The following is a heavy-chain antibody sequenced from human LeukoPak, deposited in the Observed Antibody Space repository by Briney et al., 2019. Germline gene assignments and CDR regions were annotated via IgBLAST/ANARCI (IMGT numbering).Heavy chain of an antibody. CDR3: GRGVQSFDP. V-gene: IGHV1-2*02. J-gene: IGHJ5*02. Sequence: SVNASCNPSAYTLADYYMDCERQPAKQGLEWVGWIYPNSGDTNDAQKFQDRISFSMDTSTATAYMELRSLRSDDTAFYYCGRGVQSFDPWGQGTLVTVSS. CDR1: AYTLADYY. CDR2: IYPNSGDT.